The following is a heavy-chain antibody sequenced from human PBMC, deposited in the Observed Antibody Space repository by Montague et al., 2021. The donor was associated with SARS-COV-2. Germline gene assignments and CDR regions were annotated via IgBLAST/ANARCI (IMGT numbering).Heavy chain of an antibody. V-gene: IGHV6-1*01. CDR1: GDSVAGKTVA. D-gene: IGHD6-13*01. Sequence: CAISGDSVAGKTVAWRWIRQSPSRHSAWLGISYYRFKRNYDYAVSVKSRMTISPDTSKNQFSLQLSSVTPEDRAVYYCARDPRYSLSWSFDYWGQGTLVTVSS. J-gene: IGHJ4*02. CDR2: SYYRFKRNY. CDR3: ARDPRYSLSWSFDY.